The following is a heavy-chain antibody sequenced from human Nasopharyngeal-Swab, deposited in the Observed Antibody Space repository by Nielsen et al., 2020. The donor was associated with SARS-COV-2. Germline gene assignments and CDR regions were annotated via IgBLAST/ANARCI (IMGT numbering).Heavy chain of an antibody. CDR1: GGSISSYH. J-gene: IGHJ6*02. CDR2: IYYSGST. CDR3: ARVAPLSTMVRGVHYGMDV. D-gene: IGHD3-10*01. V-gene: IGHV4-59*01. Sequence: SETLSLTCTVSGGSISSYHWSWIRQPPGKGLEWIGYIYYSGSTNYNPSLKSRVTISVDTSKNQFSLKLSSVTAADTAVYYCARVAPLSTMVRGVHYGMDVWGQGTTVTVSS.